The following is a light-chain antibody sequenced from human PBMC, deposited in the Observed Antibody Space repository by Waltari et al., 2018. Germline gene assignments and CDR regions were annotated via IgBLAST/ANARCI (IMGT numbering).Light chain of an antibody. J-gene: IGKJ2*01. CDR2: DAA. CDR1: QGVSSY. CDR3: HQRGSWPQT. Sequence: EIVLTQSPATLSLSPGERATLSCRASQGVSSYLAWYQQKPGQAPRLLIYDAANLATGIPARFSGSGSGTDFTLTISSLEPEDFAVYYCHQRGSWPQTFGQGTQLELK. V-gene: IGKV3-11*01.